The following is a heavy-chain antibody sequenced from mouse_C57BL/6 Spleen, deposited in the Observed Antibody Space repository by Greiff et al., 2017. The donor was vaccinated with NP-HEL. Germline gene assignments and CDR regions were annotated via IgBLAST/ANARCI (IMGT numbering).Heavy chain of an antibody. V-gene: IGHV5-17*01. Sequence: EVKLMESGGGLVKPGGSLKLSCAASGFTFSDYGMHWVRQAPEKGLEWVAYISSGSSTIYYADTVKGRFTISRDNAKNTLFLQMTSLRSEDTAMYYCARNWVSYWYFDVWGTGTTVTVSS. CDR1: GFTFSDYG. J-gene: IGHJ1*03. CDR3: ARNWVSYWYFDV. D-gene: IGHD4-1*01. CDR2: ISSGSSTI.